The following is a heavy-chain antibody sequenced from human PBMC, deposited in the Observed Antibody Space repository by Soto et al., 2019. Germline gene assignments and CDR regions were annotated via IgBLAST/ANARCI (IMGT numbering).Heavy chain of an antibody. V-gene: IGHV4-31*03. Sequence: SETLSLTCTVSGGSISSGGYYWSWIRQHPGKGLEWIGYIYYSGSTYYNPSLKSRVTISVDTSKNQFSLKLSSVTAADTAVYYCARNPGPFYGDSVGAFDIWGQGTMVTVSS. CDR2: IYYSGST. D-gene: IGHD4-17*01. J-gene: IGHJ3*02. CDR1: GGSISSGGYY. CDR3: ARNPGPFYGDSVGAFDI.